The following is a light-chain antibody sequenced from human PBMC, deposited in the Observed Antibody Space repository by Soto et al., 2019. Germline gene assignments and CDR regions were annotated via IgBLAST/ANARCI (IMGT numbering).Light chain of an antibody. V-gene: IGKV1-39*01. CDR3: QQSYSTPRT. J-gene: IGKJ1*01. CDR2: AAS. CDR1: QSISSY. Sequence: DIQMTQSPSSLSASVGDRVTITCRASQSISSYLNWYQQKPGKAPKLLIYAASSLQSGVPSRFSGSGSGTDFTLNISSLQSEDFPPYYRQQSYSTPRTFGQGTKVEIK.